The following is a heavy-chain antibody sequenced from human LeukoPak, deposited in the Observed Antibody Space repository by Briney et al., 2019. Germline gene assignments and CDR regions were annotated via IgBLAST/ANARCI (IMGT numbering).Heavy chain of an antibody. V-gene: IGHV4-59*08. CDR2: IYYSGST. J-gene: IGHJ6*02. Sequence: SETLSLTCTVSGGSISSYYWSWIRQPPGRGLEWIGYIYYSGSTNYNPSLRSRVTISVDTSKNQFSLKLSSVTAADTVVYYCARFGVPPPPGYGGKQRDYYYGMDVWGQGTTVTVSS. D-gene: IGHD4-23*01. CDR1: GGSISSYY. CDR3: ARFGVPPPPGYGGKQRDYYYGMDV.